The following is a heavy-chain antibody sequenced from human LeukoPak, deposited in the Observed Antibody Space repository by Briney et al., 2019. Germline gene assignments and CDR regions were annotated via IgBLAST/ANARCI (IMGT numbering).Heavy chain of an antibody. J-gene: IGHJ4*02. CDR3: ARGIRNQLLSEY. V-gene: IGHV1-8*01. CDR2: MNPNSLNT. CDR1: GYTFTSFD. Sequence: GASVTVSCKTSGYTFTSFDVIWVRQATGQGLEWIGWMNPNSLNTGYAQKFRGRVTMTGDISISTAYMELSSLISEDTAVYYCARGIRNQLLSEYWGQGSLVTVSS. D-gene: IGHD2-2*01.